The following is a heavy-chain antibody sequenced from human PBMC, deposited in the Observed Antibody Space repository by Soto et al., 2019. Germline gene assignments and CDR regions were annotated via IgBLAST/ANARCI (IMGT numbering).Heavy chain of an antibody. J-gene: IGHJ4*02. CDR2: IGTAGDT. Sequence: PGGSLILSCAASGFTFSSYYMHWVRQATGKGLEWVSAIGTAGDTYYPGSVKGRFTISRDNSKNTLYLQMNSLRAEDTAIYYCARRYSSGFDYWGQGTLVTVSS. CDR1: GFTFSSYY. D-gene: IGHD6-19*01. CDR3: ARRYSSGFDY. V-gene: IGHV3-13*01.